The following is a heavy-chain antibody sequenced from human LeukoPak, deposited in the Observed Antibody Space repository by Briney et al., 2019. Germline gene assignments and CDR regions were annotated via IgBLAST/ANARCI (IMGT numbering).Heavy chain of an antibody. CDR2: LSGNGRSP. Sequence: GGSLRLSCAASGFTFSTYAMSWVRQAPGKGLEWISGLSGNGRSPYYADSVKGRFTISRDNSKNTLYLQMNSLRAEDTAVYYCAKEGPMVRDFDYWGQGTLVTVSS. D-gene: IGHD3-10*01. CDR3: AKEGPMVRDFDY. CDR1: GFTFSTYA. V-gene: IGHV3-23*01. J-gene: IGHJ4*02.